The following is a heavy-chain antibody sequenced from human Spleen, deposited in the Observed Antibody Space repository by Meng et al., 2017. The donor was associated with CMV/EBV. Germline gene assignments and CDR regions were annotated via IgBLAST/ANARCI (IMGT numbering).Heavy chain of an antibody. Sequence: GESLKISCAASGFTFSSYWMHWVRQGPGKGLVWVSRINSDGTITTYADSVKGRFTISRDNAKNTLYLQMNSLRAEDTAVYYCARDATLPDYWGQGTLVTVSS. CDR3: ARDATLPDY. CDR1: GFTFSSYW. CDR2: INSDGTIT. V-gene: IGHV3-74*01. D-gene: IGHD2-15*01. J-gene: IGHJ4*02.